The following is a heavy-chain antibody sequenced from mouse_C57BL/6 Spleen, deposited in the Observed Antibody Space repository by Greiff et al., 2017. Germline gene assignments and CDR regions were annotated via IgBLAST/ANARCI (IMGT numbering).Heavy chain of an antibody. CDR3: ARWAQATFAY. D-gene: IGHD3-2*02. J-gene: IGHJ3*01. CDR2: INPNNGGT. Sequence: EVQLVESGPELVKPGASVKIPCKASGYTFTDYNMAWVKQSHGKSLEWIGDINPNNGGTIYNQKFKGKATLTVDKSSSTAYMELRSLTSEDTAVYYCARWAQATFAYWGQGTLVTVSA. CDR1: GYTFTDYN. V-gene: IGHV1-18*01.